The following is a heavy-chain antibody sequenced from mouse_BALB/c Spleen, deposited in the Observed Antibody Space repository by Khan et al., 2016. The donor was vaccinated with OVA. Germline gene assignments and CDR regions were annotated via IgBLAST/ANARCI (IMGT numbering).Heavy chain of an antibody. V-gene: IGHV1-7*01. CDR1: GYTFTNYW. CDR2: NNPSTDYT. CDR3: VKHGSSSAWFTY. Sequence: VQLQESGAELAKPGASVKMSCKASGYTFTNYWMHWVKQRPGQGLEWSGYNNPSTDYTEYNQKFKDKASLTADTSSSTAYMQLTSLTSEDSALYYCVKHGSSSAWFTYWGQGTLVTVSA. J-gene: IGHJ3*01. D-gene: IGHD1-1*01.